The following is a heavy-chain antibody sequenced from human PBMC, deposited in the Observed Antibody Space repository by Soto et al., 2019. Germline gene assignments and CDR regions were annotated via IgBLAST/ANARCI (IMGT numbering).Heavy chain of an antibody. CDR3: AREGLILEWLLYLPRGMDV. D-gene: IGHD3-3*01. Sequence: GGSLRLSCAASGFTFSSYWMSWVRQAPGKGLEWVANIKQDGSEKYYVDSVKGRFTISRDNAKNYLYLQMNSLRAEDTAVYYCAREGLILEWLLYLPRGMDVWGKGTTVTVSS. CDR2: IKQDGSEK. CDR1: GFTFSSYW. J-gene: IGHJ6*03. V-gene: IGHV3-7*01.